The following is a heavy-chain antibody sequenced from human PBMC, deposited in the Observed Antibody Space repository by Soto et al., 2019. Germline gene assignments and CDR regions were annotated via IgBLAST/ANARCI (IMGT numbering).Heavy chain of an antibody. CDR1: GGTFSSYA. D-gene: IGHD6-19*01. Sequence: SVKVSCKASGGTFSSYAISWVRQAPGQGLEWMGGIIPIFGTANYAQKFQGRVTITADESTSTAYMELSSLRSEDTAVYYCARDPDSSGWYTGHYYGMDVWGQGTTVTVSS. CDR3: ARDPDSSGWYTGHYYGMDV. J-gene: IGHJ6*02. V-gene: IGHV1-69*13. CDR2: IIPIFGTA.